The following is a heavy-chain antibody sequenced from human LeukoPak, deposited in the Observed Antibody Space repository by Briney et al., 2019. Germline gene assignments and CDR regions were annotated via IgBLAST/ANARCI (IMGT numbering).Heavy chain of an antibody. Sequence: GASVKVSCKASGYTFTCYYMHWVRQAPGQGREWMGWINSNSGGTNYAQKFQGRVTMTRDTSISTAYMELSRLRSDDTAVYYCARALNSSGWWDDYWGQGTLVTVSS. CDR2: INSNSGGT. J-gene: IGHJ4*02. CDR1: GYTFTCYY. D-gene: IGHD6-19*01. CDR3: ARALNSSGWWDDY. V-gene: IGHV1-2*02.